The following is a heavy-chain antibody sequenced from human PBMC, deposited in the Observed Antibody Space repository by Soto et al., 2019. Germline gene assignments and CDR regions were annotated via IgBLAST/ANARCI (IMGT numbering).Heavy chain of an antibody. J-gene: IGHJ6*02. CDR1: GFTFSSYW. CDR3: ARDSGFWSGYPRPTSGMDV. D-gene: IGHD3-3*01. Sequence: GGSLRLSCAASGFTFSSYWMSWVRQAPGKGLEWVANIKQDGSEKYYVDSVKGRFTISRDNAKNSLYLQMNSLRAEDTAVYYCARDSGFWSGYPRPTSGMDVWGQGTTVTVSS. V-gene: IGHV3-7*01. CDR2: IKQDGSEK.